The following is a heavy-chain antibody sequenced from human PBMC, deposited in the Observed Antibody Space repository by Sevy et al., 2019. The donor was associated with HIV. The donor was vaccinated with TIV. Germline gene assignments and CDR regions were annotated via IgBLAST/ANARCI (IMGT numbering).Heavy chain of an antibody. CDR3: ARGGSGDYYYYGVDV. Sequence: GGSLRLSCVGSGFTFRNFGVHWLRQAPGKGLEWLSVVSYDGSSKYYVDSVKGRFIVSDNSRNTLYLQMNSLRTEDTAVYYCARGGSGDYYYYGVDVWGQGTTVTVSS. CDR2: VSYDGSSK. CDR1: GFTFRNFG. J-gene: IGHJ6*02. V-gene: IGHV3-30*03. D-gene: IGHD3-10*01.